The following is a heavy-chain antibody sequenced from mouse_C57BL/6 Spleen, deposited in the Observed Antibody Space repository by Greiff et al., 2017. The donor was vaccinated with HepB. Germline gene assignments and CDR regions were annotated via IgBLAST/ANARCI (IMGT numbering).Heavy chain of an antibody. CDR3: ASGVYDAPMDY. Sequence: EVMLVESGAELVKPGASVKLSCTASGFNIKDYYMHWVKQRTEQGLEWIGRIDPEDGETKYAPKFQGKATITADTSSNTAYLQLSSLTSEDTAVYYCASGVYDAPMDYWGQGTSVTVSS. J-gene: IGHJ4*01. CDR2: IDPEDGET. V-gene: IGHV14-2*01. CDR1: GFNIKDYY. D-gene: IGHD2-3*01.